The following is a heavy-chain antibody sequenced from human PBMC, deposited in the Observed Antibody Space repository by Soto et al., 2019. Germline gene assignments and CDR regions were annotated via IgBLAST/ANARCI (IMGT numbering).Heavy chain of an antibody. CDR2: IYWDDDK. CDR1: GFSLSTSGVG. V-gene: IGHV2-5*02. Sequence: SGPTLVNPTQTLTLTCTFSGFSLSTSGVGVGWIRQPPGKALEWLALIYWDDDKRYSPSLKSRLTITKDTSKNQVVLTMTNMDPVDTAIYYCAPFIFKLTITRIFHSDYCGQGPLVT. CDR3: APFIFKLTITRIFHSDY. J-gene: IGHJ4*02. D-gene: IGHD1-20*01.